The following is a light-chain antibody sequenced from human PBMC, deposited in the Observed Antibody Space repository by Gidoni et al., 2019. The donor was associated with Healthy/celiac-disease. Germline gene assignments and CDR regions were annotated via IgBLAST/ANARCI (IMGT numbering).Light chain of an antibody. J-gene: IGKJ4*01. V-gene: IGKV1-33*01. CDR3: QQYDA. CDR1: QDISNY. Sequence: DIQMTQSPSSLSASVGDRVTITCQASQDISNYLNWYQQKPGKAPKLLIYDASNLETGVPSRFSGSGSGTDFTFTNSSLQPEDIATYYCQQYDAFGGGTKVEIK. CDR2: DAS.